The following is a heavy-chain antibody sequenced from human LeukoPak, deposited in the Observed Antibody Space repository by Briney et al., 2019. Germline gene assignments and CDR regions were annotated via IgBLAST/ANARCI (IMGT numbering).Heavy chain of an antibody. CDR1: GFTFDDYG. J-gene: IGHJ4*02. CDR3: ARALDSTPYYDFWSGYYKIDYFDC. Sequence: PGGSLRLSCAASGFTFDDYGMSWVRQAPGKGLEWVSGINWNGGSTGYADSVKGRFTISRDNAKNSLYLQMNSLRAEDTALYYCARALDSTPYYDFWSGYYKIDYFDCWGQGTLVTDCS. CDR2: INWNGGST. V-gene: IGHV3-20*04. D-gene: IGHD3-3*01.